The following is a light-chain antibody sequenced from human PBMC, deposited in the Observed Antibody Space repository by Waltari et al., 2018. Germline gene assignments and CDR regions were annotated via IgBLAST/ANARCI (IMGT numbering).Light chain of an antibody. CDR2: GKN. Sequence: SSELTTDPAVSVALVQTVRITCKGDSLRTYYVSWFHQKPGQAPALVIYGKNNRPSGIPDRFSASSSGSTASLTIIGTQAEDEADYYCHSRDSSGDVLIGGGTKLTVV. V-gene: IGLV3-19*01. CDR1: SLRTYY. J-gene: IGLJ2*01. CDR3: HSRDSSGDVL.